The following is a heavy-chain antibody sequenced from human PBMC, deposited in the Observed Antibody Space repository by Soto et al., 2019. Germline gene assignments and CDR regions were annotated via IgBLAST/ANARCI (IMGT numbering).Heavy chain of an antibody. CDR3: ARRSGQYCSGGVCYLYFDA. V-gene: IGHV4-59*08. CDR2: VYHSGRT. J-gene: IGHJ5*01. CDR1: GDSITNSY. D-gene: IGHD2-8*02. Sequence: PPETLSLTCAVSGDSITNSYWSWIRQSPGKGLEWIGHVYHSGRTFYSPSLKRRVSMSVNSSKSQISLKLDSVTAADTGVYYCARRSGQYCSGGVCYLYFDAWGQGSPVTVSS.